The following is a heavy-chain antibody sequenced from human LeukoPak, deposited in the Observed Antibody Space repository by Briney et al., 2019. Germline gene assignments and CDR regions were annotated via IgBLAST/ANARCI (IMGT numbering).Heavy chain of an antibody. CDR2: IWYDGSNK. Sequence: GRSLRLSCAASGFTFSSYGMHWVHQAPGKGLEWVAVIWYDGSNKYYADSVKGRFTISRDNSKNTLYLQMNSLRAEDTAVYYCARGHRIAVAASHLPDYGMDVWGQGTTVTVSS. CDR3: ARGHRIAVAASHLPDYGMDV. J-gene: IGHJ6*02. D-gene: IGHD6-19*01. V-gene: IGHV3-33*01. CDR1: GFTFSSYG.